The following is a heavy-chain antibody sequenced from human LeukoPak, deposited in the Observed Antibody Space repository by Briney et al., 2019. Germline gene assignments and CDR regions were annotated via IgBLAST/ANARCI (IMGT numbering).Heavy chain of an antibody. CDR3: AGGRNRWGATPDY. J-gene: IGHJ4*02. CDR2: INPNSGGT. D-gene: IGHD1-26*01. CDR1: GYTFTGYY. V-gene: IGHV1-2*02. Sequence: ASVKVSCKASGYTFTGYYMHWVRQAPGQGLEWMGWINPNSGGTNYAQKFQGRVTMTRDTSISTAYMELSRLRSDDTAVYYCAGGRNRWGATPDYWGQGTLVTVSS.